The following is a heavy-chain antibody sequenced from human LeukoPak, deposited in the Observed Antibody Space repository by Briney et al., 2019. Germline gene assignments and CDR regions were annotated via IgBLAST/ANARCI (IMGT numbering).Heavy chain of an antibody. CDR1: GFTFSSYS. D-gene: IGHD1-26*01. CDR3: AREASLIGGSYLFYYYYMDV. Sequence: GGSLRLSCAASGFTFSSYSMNWVRQAPGKGLEWVSYISSSSSTIYYADSVKGRFTISRDNAKNSLYLQMNSLRAEDTAVYYCAREASLIGGSYLFYYYYMDVWGKGTTVTVSS. CDR2: ISSSSSTI. J-gene: IGHJ6*03. V-gene: IGHV3-48*01.